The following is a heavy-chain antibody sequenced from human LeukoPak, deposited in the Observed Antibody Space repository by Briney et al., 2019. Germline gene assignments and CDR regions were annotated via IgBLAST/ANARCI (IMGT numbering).Heavy chain of an antibody. CDR2: ISSYTGNT. D-gene: IGHD6-13*01. V-gene: IGHV1-18*04. CDR1: GYTFTGYY. Sequence: ASVKVSCKASGYTFTGYYMHWVRQAPGQGLEWMGWISSYTGNTNYAQELQGRVTMTTDTSTSTAYMELRSLRSDDTAVYYCARDWGNSWPDAFDIWGQGTMVTVSS. J-gene: IGHJ3*02. CDR3: ARDWGNSWPDAFDI.